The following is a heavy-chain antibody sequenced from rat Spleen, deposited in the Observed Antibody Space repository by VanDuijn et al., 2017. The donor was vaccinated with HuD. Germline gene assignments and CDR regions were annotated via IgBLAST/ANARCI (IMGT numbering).Heavy chain of an antibody. CDR2: ISYDGRNA. V-gene: IGHV5-29*01. D-gene: IGHD4-3*01. J-gene: IGHJ2*01. Sequence: EVQLVESGGGLVQPGRSLKLSCVASGFTFNNYWMTWVRQAPTKGLEWVATISYDGRNAYYRDSVKGRFTISRDNAENTVYLQMNSLRSEDTATYYCAVAGYGYWGQGVMVTVSS. CDR3: AVAGYGY. CDR1: GFTFNNYW.